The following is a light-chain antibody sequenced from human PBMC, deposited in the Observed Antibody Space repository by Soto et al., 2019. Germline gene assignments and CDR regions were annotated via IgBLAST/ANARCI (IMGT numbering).Light chain of an antibody. Sequence: AIPLTQSPSSLSASVGDRVTITCRASQGISSALAWYQQKPGKAPKLLIYDASSLESGVPSRFSGSGSGTDFTLTISSLQPEDFATDYCQQFNSYPITFGQGTRLEIK. CDR3: QQFNSYPIT. V-gene: IGKV1-13*02. J-gene: IGKJ5*01. CDR1: QGISSA. CDR2: DAS.